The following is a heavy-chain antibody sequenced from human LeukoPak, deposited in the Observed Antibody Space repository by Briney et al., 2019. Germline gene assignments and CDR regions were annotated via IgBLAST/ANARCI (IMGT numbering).Heavy chain of an antibody. CDR3: ARLIQSPIVGATNDDY. CDR2: INHSGST. V-gene: IGHV4-34*01. D-gene: IGHD1-26*01. Sequence: SETLSLTCAVYGGSFSGYYWSWIRQPPGKGLEWIGEINHSGSTNYNPSLKSRVTISVDTSKNQFSLKLSSVTAADTAVYYCARLIQSPIVGATNDDYWGQGTLVTVSS. CDR1: GGSFSGYY. J-gene: IGHJ4*02.